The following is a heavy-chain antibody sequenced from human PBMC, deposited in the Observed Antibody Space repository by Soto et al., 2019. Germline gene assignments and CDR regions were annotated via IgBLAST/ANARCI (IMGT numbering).Heavy chain of an antibody. D-gene: IGHD6-6*01. Sequence: ASVKVSCKASGGTFSSYTISWVRQAPGQGLEWMGRIIPILGISNYAQKFQGRVTITADKSTSTAYMELSSLRSEDTAVYYCARGPLYSSSDLEGEAYYYYMDVWGKGTTVTVSS. CDR3: ARGPLYSSSDLEGEAYYYYMDV. CDR1: GGTFSSYT. V-gene: IGHV1-69*02. J-gene: IGHJ6*03. CDR2: IIPILGIS.